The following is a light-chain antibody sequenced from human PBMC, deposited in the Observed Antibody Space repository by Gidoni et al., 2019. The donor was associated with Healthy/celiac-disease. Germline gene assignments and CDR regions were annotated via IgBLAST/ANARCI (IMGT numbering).Light chain of an antibody. Sequence: DIVMTQSLDSLAVSLGERATINCKSSQSVLYSSNNKNYLAWYQQKPGQPPKLLIYWASTRESGVPDRFSGSGSGTDFTLTISSLQAEDVAVYYCQQYYSTPYTFXQXTKLEIK. CDR1: QSVLYSSNNKNY. CDR3: QQYYSTPYT. J-gene: IGKJ2*01. CDR2: WAS. V-gene: IGKV4-1*01.